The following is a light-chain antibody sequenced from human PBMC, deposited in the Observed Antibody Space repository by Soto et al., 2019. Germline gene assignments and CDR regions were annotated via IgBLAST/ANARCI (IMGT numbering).Light chain of an antibody. V-gene: IGKV3-15*01. Sequence: EIVMTQSPATLSVSPGERATLSCRASQSVSSNLAWYQQKPGQAPRLLIYGASTRATGIPARFSGSGSGTDFTLTINNMQREDFATYYCQQTYNLPRTFGQGTKVDIK. J-gene: IGKJ1*01. CDR1: QSVSSN. CDR2: GAS. CDR3: QQTYNLPRT.